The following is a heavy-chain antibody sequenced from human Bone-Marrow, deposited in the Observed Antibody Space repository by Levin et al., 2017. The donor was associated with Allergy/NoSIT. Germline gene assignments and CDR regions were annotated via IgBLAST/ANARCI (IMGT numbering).Heavy chain of an antibody. D-gene: IGHD3-3*01. CDR2: ISGSGGTT. V-gene: IGHV3-23*01. J-gene: IGHJ4*02. Sequence: AGGSLRLSCAASGFTFSTYAMSWVRQAPGKGLEWVSTISGSGGTTYYADSVKGRFTVSRDNSKNTLYLQMNSLRAEDTAVYFCPRIWSGYFYYDYWGQGTLVTVSS. CDR1: GFTFSTYA. CDR3: PRIWSGYFYYDY.